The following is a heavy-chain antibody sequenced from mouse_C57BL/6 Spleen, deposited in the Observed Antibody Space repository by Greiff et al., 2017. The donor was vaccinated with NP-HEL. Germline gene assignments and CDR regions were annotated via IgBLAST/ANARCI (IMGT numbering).Heavy chain of an antibody. V-gene: IGHV1-82*01. Sequence: LLESGPELVKPGASVKISCKASGYAFSSSWMNWVKQRPGKGLEWIGRIYPGDGDTNYNGKFKGKATLTADKSSSTAYMQLSSLTSEDSAVYFCARSGYDGGGYAMDYWGQGTSVTVSS. CDR3: ARSGYDGGGYAMDY. D-gene: IGHD2-2*01. CDR1: GYAFSSSW. CDR2: IYPGDGDT. J-gene: IGHJ4*01.